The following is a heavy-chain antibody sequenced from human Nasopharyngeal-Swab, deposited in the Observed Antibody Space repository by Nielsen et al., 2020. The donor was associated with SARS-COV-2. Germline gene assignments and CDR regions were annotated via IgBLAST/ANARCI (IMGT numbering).Heavy chain of an antibody. D-gene: IGHD3-3*01. CDR2: IKQDGSEK. CDR3: ARGYDFWSGYYPGYFDY. Sequence: GESLKISCAASGFTFSSYSMSWVRQAPGKGLEWVANIKQDGSEKYYVDSVKGRFTISRDNAKNSLYLQMNSLRAEDTAVYYCARGYDFWSGYYPGYFDYWGQGTLVTVSS. J-gene: IGHJ4*02. V-gene: IGHV3-7*04. CDR1: GFTFSSYS.